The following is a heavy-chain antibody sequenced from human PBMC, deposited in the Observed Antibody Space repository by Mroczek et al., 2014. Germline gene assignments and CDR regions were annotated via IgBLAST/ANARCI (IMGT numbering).Heavy chain of an antibody. Sequence: SGAEVKKPGASVKVSCKASGYTFTGYYMHWVRQAPGQGLEWMGWINPNSGGTNYAQKFQGRVTMTRDTSISTAYMELSRLRSDDTAVYYCASSLLVPAAISTGLGGYYGMDVWGQGTTVTVSS. D-gene: IGHD2-2*02. CDR3: ASSLLVPAAISTGLGGYYGMDV. CDR2: INPNSGGT. J-gene: IGHJ6*02. V-gene: IGHV1-2*02. CDR1: GYTFTGYY.